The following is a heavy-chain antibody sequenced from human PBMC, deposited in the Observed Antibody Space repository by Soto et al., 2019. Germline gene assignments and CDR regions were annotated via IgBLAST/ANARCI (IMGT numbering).Heavy chain of an antibody. D-gene: IGHD1-26*01. CDR1: GYTFTTYY. V-gene: IGHV1-46*01. Sequence: ASVKVSCKASGYTFTTYYIHWVRQAPGQGLEWMGIMNPSGGVTSSAQKFKGRVAMTRDTSTSTVYMELSSLRPEDTAIYYCARGEGGRNYYSNCLDLWGQGTLVTVSS. CDR3: ARGEGGRNYYSNCLDL. J-gene: IGHJ5*02. CDR2: MNPSGGVT.